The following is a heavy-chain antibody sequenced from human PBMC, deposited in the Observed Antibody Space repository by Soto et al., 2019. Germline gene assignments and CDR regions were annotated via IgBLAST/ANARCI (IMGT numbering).Heavy chain of an antibody. D-gene: IGHD6-13*01. V-gene: IGHV4-30-4*01. CDR3: ARVMEQQQLVPFAPYNWFDP. J-gene: IGHJ5*02. CDR2: IYYSGST. Sequence: PSETLSLTCTVSGGSISSGDYYWSWIRQPPGKGLEWIGYIYYSGSTYYNPSLKSRVTISVDTSKNQFSLKLSSVTAADTAVYYCARVMEQQQLVPFAPYNWFDPWGQGTLVTVSS. CDR1: GGSISSGDYY.